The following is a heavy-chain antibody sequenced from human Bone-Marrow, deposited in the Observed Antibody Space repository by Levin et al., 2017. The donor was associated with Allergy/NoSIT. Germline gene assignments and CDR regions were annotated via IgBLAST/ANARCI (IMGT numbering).Heavy chain of an antibody. CDR1: GFTFSRYW. V-gene: IGHV3-74*01. CDR2: INGDGSST. D-gene: IGHD5-24*01. Sequence: GGSLRLSCGGSGFTFSRYWMHWVRQAPGKGLVWVARINGDGSSTAYADSVKGRFTISRDNAKHTLYLEMNSLRAEDSAVYYCAKVANDGNDGDYYGLDVWGQGTTVAVSS. CDR3: AKVANDGNDGDYYGLDV. J-gene: IGHJ6*02.